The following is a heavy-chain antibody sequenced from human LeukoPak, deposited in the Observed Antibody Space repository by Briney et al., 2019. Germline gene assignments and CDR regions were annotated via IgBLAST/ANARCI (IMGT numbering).Heavy chain of an antibody. Sequence: SETLSLTCTVSGGSISSYYWSWIRQPPGKGLEWIGYIYYSGSTNYNPSLKSRVTISVDTSKNQFSLKLSSVTAADTAVYYCAREGTTVVTPSHAFDIWGQGTMVTVS. D-gene: IGHD4-23*01. CDR1: GGSISSYY. CDR3: AREGTTVVTPSHAFDI. V-gene: IGHV4-59*01. CDR2: IYYSGST. J-gene: IGHJ3*02.